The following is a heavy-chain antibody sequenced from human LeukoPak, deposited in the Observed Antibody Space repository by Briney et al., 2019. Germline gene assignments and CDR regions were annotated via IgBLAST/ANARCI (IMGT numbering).Heavy chain of an antibody. Sequence: PGGSLRLSCAASGFTFSSYSMNWVRQAPGKGLEWVGRIKSKTDGGTTDYAAPVKGRFTISRDDSKNTLYLQMNSLKTEDTAVYYCTTDSGDALVGATHYWGQGTLVTVSS. CDR2: IKSKTDGGTT. CDR3: TTDSGDALVGATHY. V-gene: IGHV3-15*01. D-gene: IGHD1-26*01. CDR1: GFTFSSYS. J-gene: IGHJ4*02.